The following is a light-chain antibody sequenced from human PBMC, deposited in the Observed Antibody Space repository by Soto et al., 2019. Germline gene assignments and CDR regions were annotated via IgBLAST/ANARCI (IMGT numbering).Light chain of an antibody. CDR2: KNN. Sequence: SYELTQPLSVSVALGQTASITCGGNNIETKNVHWYQQKPGQAPVLVIYKNNNRPSGIPERFSGSNSGNPATLTISGAQAGDEADYYCQVWDSSTEVFGTGTQLTVL. V-gene: IGLV3-9*01. CDR3: QVWDSSTEV. J-gene: IGLJ6*01. CDR1: NIETKN.